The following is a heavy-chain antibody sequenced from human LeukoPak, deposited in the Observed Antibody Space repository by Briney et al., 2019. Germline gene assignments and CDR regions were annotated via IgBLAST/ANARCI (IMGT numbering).Heavy chain of an antibody. CDR2: ISYDGSNK. CDR1: GFTFSSYG. Sequence: GSLRLSCAASGFTFSSYGMHWVRQAPGKGLEWVAVISYDGSNKYYADSVKGRFTISRDNSKNTLYLQVNSLRSEDTAVYYCARDPVTTWGYFDYWGQGTLVTVSS. V-gene: IGHV3-30*03. CDR3: ARDPVTTWGYFDY. J-gene: IGHJ4*02. D-gene: IGHD4-17*01.